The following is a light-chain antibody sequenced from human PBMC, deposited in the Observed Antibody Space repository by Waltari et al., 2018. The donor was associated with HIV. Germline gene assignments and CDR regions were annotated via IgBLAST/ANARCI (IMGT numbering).Light chain of an antibody. CDR2: SNN. Sequence: QSVLTQPPSASGTPGPRVTISSSGSSSNLRRQPVTWYQQLPGTAPKLLIYSNNQRPSGVPDRFSGSKSGTSASLAISGLQSEDEADYYCATWDDSLNGVIFGGGTKLTVL. CDR3: ATWDDSLNGVI. CDR1: SSNLRRQP. J-gene: IGLJ2*01. V-gene: IGLV1-44*01.